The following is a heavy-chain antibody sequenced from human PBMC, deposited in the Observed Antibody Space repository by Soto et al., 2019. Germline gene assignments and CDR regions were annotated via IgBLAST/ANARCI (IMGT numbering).Heavy chain of an antibody. J-gene: IGHJ5*01. CDR1: GFRFNTYG. CDR3: AKARFPGYTYAIDS. V-gene: IGHV3-30*18. Sequence: QVQLVEAGGGVVPPGKSLRLSCAASGFRFNTYGMHWVRQAPGKGLEWVAFISYDGSNKYTDSVRGRFIISRDDSKNTLYLPMTSLRADDTAIYYCAKARFPGYTYAIDSWGQGTLVTVSS. D-gene: IGHD5-18*01. CDR2: ISYDGSNK.